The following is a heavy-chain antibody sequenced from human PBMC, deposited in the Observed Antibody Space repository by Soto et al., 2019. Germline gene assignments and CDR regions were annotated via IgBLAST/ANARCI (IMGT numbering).Heavy chain of an antibody. D-gene: IGHD5-18*01. J-gene: IGHJ4*02. CDR1: GFTFISYA. CDR2: ISGSGGST. CDR3: AKDTRGYSYGYYFDY. V-gene: IGHV3-23*01. Sequence: RGSLRLSCAASGFTFISYAMIFFRHSPLKWLEWVSAISGSGGSTYYADSVKGRFTISRDNSKNTLYLQMNSLRAEDTAVYYCAKDTRGYSYGYYFDYWGQGTLVTVSS.